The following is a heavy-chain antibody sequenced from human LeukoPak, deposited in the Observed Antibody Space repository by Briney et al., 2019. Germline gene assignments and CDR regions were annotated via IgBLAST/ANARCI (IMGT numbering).Heavy chain of an antibody. CDR1: GFTFSDYY. D-gene: IGHD2-15*01. CDR3: ARVAYCVGGSCYQGDFDY. Sequence: PGGSLRLSCAVSGFTFSDYYMSWIRQXXXXXXXXXXXXXXXXSTIYYADSVKGRFTISRDNAKNSLYLQMNSLRAEDTAVYYCARVAYCVGGSCYQGDFDYWGQGTLVTVSS. CDR2: XXXXXSTI. V-gene: IGHV3-11*04. J-gene: IGHJ4*02.